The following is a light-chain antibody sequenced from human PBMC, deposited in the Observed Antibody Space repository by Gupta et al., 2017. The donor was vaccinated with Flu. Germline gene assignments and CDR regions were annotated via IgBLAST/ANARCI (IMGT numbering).Light chain of an antibody. CDR2: MNT. J-gene: IGLJ3*02. V-gene: IGLV1-40*01. CDR1: SSNIGAGYG. CDR3: QSYDNSLSALV. Sequence: SSNIGAGYGVHWYRHFPGRAPKLLIYMNTNRPSGVPDRFSASRSGTSASLAISGLQAEDEADYYCQSYDNSLSALVFGGGTKVTVL.